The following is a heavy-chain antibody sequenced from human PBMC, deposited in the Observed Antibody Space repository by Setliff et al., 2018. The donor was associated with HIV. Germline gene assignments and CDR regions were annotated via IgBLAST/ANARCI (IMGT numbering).Heavy chain of an antibody. CDR1: GASSIYY. J-gene: IGHJ4*02. D-gene: IGHD5-12*01. Sequence: SETLSLTCTVSGASSIYYWGWIRQPPGKGLEWIGSVYHIGSTYYNPSLKSRVTISVDTSKNQFSLRLRAVTAADTAIYYCARLYSPPRGFDFWGQGTLVTVSS. CDR3: ARLYSPPRGFDF. V-gene: IGHV4-39*07. CDR2: VYHIGST.